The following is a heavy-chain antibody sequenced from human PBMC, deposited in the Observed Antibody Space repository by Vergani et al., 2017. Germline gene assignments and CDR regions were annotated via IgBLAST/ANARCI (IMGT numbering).Heavy chain of an antibody. CDR1: GGTFSSYA. J-gene: IGHJ3*02. V-gene: IGHV1-69*13. D-gene: IGHD6-19*01. Sequence: QVQLVQSGAEVKKPGSSVKVSCKASGGTFSSYAISWVRQAPGQGLEWMGGIIPIFGTANYAQTFQGRVTITADEATSTAYMELSSLRSEDTAVYYCARYASSGWGPDAFDIWGQGTMVTVSS. CDR3: ARYASSGWGPDAFDI. CDR2: IIPIFGTA.